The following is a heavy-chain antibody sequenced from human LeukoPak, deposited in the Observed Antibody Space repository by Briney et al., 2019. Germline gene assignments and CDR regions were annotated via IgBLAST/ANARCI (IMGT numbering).Heavy chain of an antibody. J-gene: IGHJ4*02. D-gene: IGHD1-1*01. Sequence: GASVKASCKASGYTFTSYGISWVRQAPGQGLEWMGWINPNSGGTNYAQKFQGRVTMTRDTSISTAYMELSRLRSDDTAVYYCARRTTGTTGTYYFDYWGQGTLVTVSS. CDR3: ARRTTGTTGTYYFDY. V-gene: IGHV1-2*02. CDR1: GYTFTSYG. CDR2: INPNSGGT.